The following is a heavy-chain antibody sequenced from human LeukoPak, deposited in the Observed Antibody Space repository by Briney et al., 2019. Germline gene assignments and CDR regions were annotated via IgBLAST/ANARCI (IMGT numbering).Heavy chain of an antibody. CDR3: ARDRTEYYYGSGSYPPLNWFDP. J-gene: IGHJ5*02. CDR2: ISAYNGNT. D-gene: IGHD3-10*01. CDR1: GYTFTSYG. V-gene: IGHV1-18*01. Sequence: ASVKVSCKASGYTFTSYGISWVRQAPGQGLEWMGWISAYNGNTNYAQKLQGRVTMTTDTSTSTAYMELRSLRSDDTAVYYCARDRTEYYYGSGSYPPLNWFDPWGQGTLVTVSS.